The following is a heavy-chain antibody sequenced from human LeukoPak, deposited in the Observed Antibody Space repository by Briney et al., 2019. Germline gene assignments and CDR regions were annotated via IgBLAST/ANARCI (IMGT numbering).Heavy chain of an antibody. V-gene: IGHV3-53*01. CDR1: GFTVSTNF. J-gene: IGHJ4*02. Sequence: GGSLRLSCAASGFTVSTNFMSWVRQAPGKGLDYVSLIYSGGNTYYADSVKGRFTISRDNSKNTLYLQMNSLRAEDTAVYYCASGSPSDYWGQGNLVTVSS. CDR3: ASGSPSDY. D-gene: IGHD1-26*01. CDR2: IYSGGNT.